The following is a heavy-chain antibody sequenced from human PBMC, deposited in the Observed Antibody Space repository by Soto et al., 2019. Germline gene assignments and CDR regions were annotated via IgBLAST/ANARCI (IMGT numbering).Heavy chain of an antibody. CDR3: AKDPGHYYDSSGYYFDY. D-gene: IGHD3-22*01. V-gene: IGHV3-23*01. CDR1: GFTFSSYA. J-gene: IGHJ4*02. CDR2: ISGSGGST. Sequence: EVQLLESGGGLVQPGGSLRLSCAASGFTFSSYAMSWVRQAPGKGLEWVSAISGSGGSTYYADSVKGRFTISRDNSKNTLYLQMNSLRAEDTAVYYCAKDPGHYYDSSGYYFDYWGQGTLVTVSS.